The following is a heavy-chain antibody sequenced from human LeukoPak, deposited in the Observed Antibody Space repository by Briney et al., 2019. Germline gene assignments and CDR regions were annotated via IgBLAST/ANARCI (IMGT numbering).Heavy chain of an antibody. D-gene: IGHD4-17*01. V-gene: IGHV3-74*01. CDR2: IHSTGAYI. CDR3: ASALGNYGGNST. Sequence: GGSLRLSCEASGLSFSTSYMHWVRQTPGKGLVWVSRIHSTGAYIDYVDSVKGRFIISRDNAKNTLYLQMNSLRAEDTAVYYCASALGNYGGNSTWGQGTLVTVSS. J-gene: IGHJ4*02. CDR1: GLSFSTSY.